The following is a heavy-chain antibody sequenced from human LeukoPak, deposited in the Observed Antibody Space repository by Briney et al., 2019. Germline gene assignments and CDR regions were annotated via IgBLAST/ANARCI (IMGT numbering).Heavy chain of an antibody. Sequence: GGSLRLSCAASGFTFSNYGMHWVRQAPGKGLEWVAFIRYDGSNKYYADSVKGRFTISRDNSKNTLYLQMNSLRAEDTAVYYCAKDGVTIFGVVKGPFDYWGQGTLVTVSS. J-gene: IGHJ4*02. CDR3: AKDGVTIFGVVKGPFDY. CDR1: GFTFSNYG. CDR2: IRYDGSNK. V-gene: IGHV3-30*02. D-gene: IGHD3-3*01.